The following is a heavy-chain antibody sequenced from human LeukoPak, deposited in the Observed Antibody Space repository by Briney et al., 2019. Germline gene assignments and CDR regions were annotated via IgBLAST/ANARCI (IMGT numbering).Heavy chain of an antibody. CDR3: AREDYGDYGRVRLDP. V-gene: IGHV3-66*01. CDR1: GFTVSSNY. J-gene: IGHJ5*02. CDR2: IYSGGST. Sequence: GGSLRLSCAASGFTVSSNYMSWVRQAPGKGLEWVSVIYSGGSTYYADSVKGRFTISRDNSKNTLYLQMNSLRAEDTAVYYCAREDYGDYGRVRLDPWGQGTLVTVSS. D-gene: IGHD4-17*01.